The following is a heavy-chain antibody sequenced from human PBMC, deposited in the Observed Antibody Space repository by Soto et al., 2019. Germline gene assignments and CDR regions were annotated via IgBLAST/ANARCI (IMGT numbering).Heavy chain of an antibody. D-gene: IGHD4-17*01. Sequence: GASLRLSCAASGFTVSSNYMSWVRQAPGKGLEWVSVIYTDGRTFYADSVKGRFTISRDDSENTVYLQMNSLRVEDTAVYYCARDPAVTTDYGLDVWGQGTTVTVS. J-gene: IGHJ6*02. V-gene: IGHV3-53*01. CDR3: ARDPAVTTDYGLDV. CDR2: IYTDGRT. CDR1: GFTVSSNY.